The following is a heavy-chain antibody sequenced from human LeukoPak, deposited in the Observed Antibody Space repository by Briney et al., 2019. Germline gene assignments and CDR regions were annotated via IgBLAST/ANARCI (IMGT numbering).Heavy chain of an antibody. D-gene: IGHD1-26*01. CDR3: ARMGGGATRFDY. CDR1: GDSINNYY. Sequence: PSETLSLTCTVSGDSINNYYWTWIRQPAGKGLEWIGRIYTSGATNYNPSLKSRVTMSVDTSKNQFSLKLNSVTAADTAVYYCARMGGGATRFDYWGQGTLVTASS. J-gene: IGHJ4*02. V-gene: IGHV4-4*07. CDR2: IYTSGAT.